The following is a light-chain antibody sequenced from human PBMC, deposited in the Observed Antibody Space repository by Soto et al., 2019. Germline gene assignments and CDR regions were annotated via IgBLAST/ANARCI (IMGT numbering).Light chain of an antibody. CDR1: QSVSSSY. Sequence: EIVLTQSRGTLSLSPGERATLACRSSQSVSSSYLAWYQQKPGQAPRLLIYGASSRATGIPDRFSGSGSGTDFTLTISRLEPEDFAVYYCQQYGSTGWTFGQGTKVDI. CDR2: GAS. V-gene: IGKV3-20*01. J-gene: IGKJ1*01. CDR3: QQYGSTGWT.